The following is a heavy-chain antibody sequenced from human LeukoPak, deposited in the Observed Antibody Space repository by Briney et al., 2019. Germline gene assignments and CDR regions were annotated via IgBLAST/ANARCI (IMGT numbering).Heavy chain of an antibody. CDR2: ISSSSSYI. Sequence: GGSLRLSCAASGFTFRSYSMTWVRQAPGKGLEWVSSISSSSSYIYYADSVKGRFTISRDNSKNPLYLQMNSLRAEDTAVYYCAKDRQWELRGYFDYWGQGTLVTVSS. J-gene: IGHJ4*02. D-gene: IGHD1-26*01. V-gene: IGHV3-21*01. CDR3: AKDRQWELRGYFDY. CDR1: GFTFRSYS.